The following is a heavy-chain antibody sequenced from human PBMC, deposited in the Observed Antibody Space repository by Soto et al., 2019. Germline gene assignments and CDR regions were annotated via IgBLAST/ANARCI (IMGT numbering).Heavy chain of an antibody. J-gene: IGHJ6*02. V-gene: IGHV1-2*02. CDR3: ARDYRYSSSWAVGYYYGMDV. CDR2: INPNSGGT. CDR1: GYTFTGYY. Sequence: ASVKVSCKASGYTFTGYYMHWVRQAPGQGLEWMGWINPNSGGTNYAQKFQGRVTMTRDTSISTAYMELSRLRSDDTAVYYCARDYRYSSSWAVGYYYGMDVWGQGTTVIVSS. D-gene: IGHD6-13*01.